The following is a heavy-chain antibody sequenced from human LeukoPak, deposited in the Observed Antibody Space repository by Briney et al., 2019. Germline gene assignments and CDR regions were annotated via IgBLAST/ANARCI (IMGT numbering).Heavy chain of an antibody. CDR3: AKDSPLRTSYHGYFDY. CDR1: GFTFSSYA. D-gene: IGHD3-16*01. Sequence: PGGSLRLSCADSGFTFSSYAMSCVRQAPGRGLEWVSALTLSGTNTHYADSVKGRFTISIDISKNTPYLQMNTLRAEDTAVYYCAKDSPLRTSYHGYFDYWGQGSLVTVSS. CDR2: LTLSGTNT. V-gene: IGHV3-23*01. J-gene: IGHJ4*02.